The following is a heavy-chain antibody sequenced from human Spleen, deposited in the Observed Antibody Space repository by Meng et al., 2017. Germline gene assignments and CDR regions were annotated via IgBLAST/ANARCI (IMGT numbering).Heavy chain of an antibody. D-gene: IGHD1-26*01. J-gene: IGHJ4*02. Sequence: EVQLVESGGGLVQPGWLLRLSCAASGFTVSSNYVSWVRQAPGKGLEWVSISYSGGSTYYADSVKGRFTISRDNSKNTLYLQMNSVRAEDTAVYYCARSYSGSGIDYWGQGTLVTVSS. CDR2: SYSGGST. CDR3: ARSYSGSGIDY. V-gene: IGHV3-66*01. CDR1: GFTVSSNY.